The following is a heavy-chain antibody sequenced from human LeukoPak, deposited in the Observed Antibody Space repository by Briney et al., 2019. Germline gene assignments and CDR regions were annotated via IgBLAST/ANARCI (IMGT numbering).Heavy chain of an antibody. CDR1: GFTFSSYA. CDR3: AREGDFWSGYPIDHYYYMDV. V-gene: IGHV3-23*01. CDR2: ISGRGDLE. J-gene: IGHJ6*03. D-gene: IGHD3-3*01. Sequence: GGSLGLSCSASGFTFSSYAMTWVRQAPGKGLEWVSTISGRGDLEFYTESVKGRFTISRDHSKNTVHLQMGSLRAEDTAIYYCAREGDFWSGYPIDHYYYMDVWGKGTTVTVTS.